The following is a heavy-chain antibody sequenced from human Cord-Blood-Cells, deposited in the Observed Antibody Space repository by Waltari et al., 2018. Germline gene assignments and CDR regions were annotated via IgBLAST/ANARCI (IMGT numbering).Heavy chain of an antibody. CDR3: AKALAAADDAFDI. Sequence: EVQLLESGGGLVQPGGSLRLSCAASGFTFSSYAMSWVRQAPGKGLEWVSAISGSGGSTYYADSGKGRFTISRDNSKNTLYLQMNSLRAEDTAVYYCAKALAAADDAFDIWGQGTMVTVSS. V-gene: IGHV3-23*01. D-gene: IGHD6-13*01. CDR1: GFTFSSYA. J-gene: IGHJ3*02. CDR2: ISGSGGST.